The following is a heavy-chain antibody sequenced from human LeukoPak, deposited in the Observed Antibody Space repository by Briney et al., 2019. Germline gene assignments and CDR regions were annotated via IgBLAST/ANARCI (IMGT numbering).Heavy chain of an antibody. V-gene: IGHV5-51*01. Sequence: GESLKISCKGSGYSFTSYWIGWVRQMPGKGLEWMGIIYPGDSDTRYSPSFQGQVTISADKSISTAYLQWSSLKASDTAMYYGARRVRYYGSGRVGYYFDYWGQGTLVTVSS. CDR3: ARRVRYYGSGRVGYYFDY. CDR1: GYSFTSYW. CDR2: IYPGDSDT. D-gene: IGHD3-10*01. J-gene: IGHJ4*02.